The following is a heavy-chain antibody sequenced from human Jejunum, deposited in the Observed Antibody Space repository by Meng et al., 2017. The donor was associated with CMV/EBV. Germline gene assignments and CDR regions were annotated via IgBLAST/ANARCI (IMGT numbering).Heavy chain of an antibody. CDR1: RFTFSSYC. V-gene: IGHV3-7*01. CDR2: IKPDGSEI. D-gene: IGHD1-1*01. Sequence: RLSCPASRFTFSSYCISWVRQAPGKGLEWVASIKPDGSEIQYVGSLRGRFTVSRDNARKSLYLQMNSLTAEDTAVYYCASGNDFNIWGQGTLVTVSS. J-gene: IGHJ3*02. CDR3: ASGNDFNI.